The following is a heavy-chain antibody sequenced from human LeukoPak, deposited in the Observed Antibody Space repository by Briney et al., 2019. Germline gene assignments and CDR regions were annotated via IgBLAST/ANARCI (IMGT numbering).Heavy chain of an antibody. J-gene: IGHJ4*02. V-gene: IGHV1-2*06. CDR1: EYTFTDYY. D-gene: IGHD5-18*01. CDR3: ARGRGIGYRYFDH. Sequence: RSSVQVSCKASEYTFTDYYIHWIRQAPGQGLEWMGRISPNTGGTDHAQEFRDKITMTRDTSISTAYIELSRLISDDTAVYYSARGRGIGYRYFDHWGQGTLVTVSS. CDR2: ISPNTGGT.